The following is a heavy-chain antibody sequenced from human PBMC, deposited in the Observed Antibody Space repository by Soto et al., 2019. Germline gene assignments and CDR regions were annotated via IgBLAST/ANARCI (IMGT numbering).Heavy chain of an antibody. D-gene: IGHD4-17*01. CDR3: ARTTAVPNTLRSRYFFDY. V-gene: IGHV4-61*01. CDR1: GYSISSGYY. Sequence: SETLSLTCAVSGYSISSGYYWGWTRQPPGKRLEWIGYVYYSGTTNYNPSLKSRVTISVDLSKNQFSLRLSSVTTADTALYYCARTTAVPNTLRSRYFFDYWGQGTLVTVSS. CDR2: VYYSGTT. J-gene: IGHJ4*02.